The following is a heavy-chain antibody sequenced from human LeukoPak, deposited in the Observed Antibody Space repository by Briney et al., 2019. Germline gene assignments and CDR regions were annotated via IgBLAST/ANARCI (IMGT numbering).Heavy chain of an antibody. Sequence: GRSLRLSCAASGFTFSSYWMSWVRQAPRKWREWVANIKQDGSEKYYVDSVKGRFTISRDNSKNTLYLQMNSLRAEDTATYYCAKPRAMTTGVGRYFELWGRGTLVTVSS. CDR3: AKPRAMTTGVGRYFEL. CDR2: IKQDGSEK. D-gene: IGHD1-1*01. J-gene: IGHJ2*01. CDR1: GFTFSSYW. V-gene: IGHV3-7*03.